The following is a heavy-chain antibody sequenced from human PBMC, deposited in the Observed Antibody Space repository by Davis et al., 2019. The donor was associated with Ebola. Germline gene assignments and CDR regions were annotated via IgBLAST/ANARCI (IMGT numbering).Heavy chain of an antibody. CDR2: ISAYNGNT. Sequence: AASVKVSCKASGGTFSSYGISWVRQAPGQGLEWMGWISAYNGNTNYAQKLQGRVTMTTDTSTSTAYMELRSLRSDDTAVYYCARDVRFLEWLLLSYYYGMDVWGQGTTVTVSS. V-gene: IGHV1-18*01. CDR1: GGTFSSYG. D-gene: IGHD3-3*01. CDR3: ARDVRFLEWLLLSYYYGMDV. J-gene: IGHJ6*02.